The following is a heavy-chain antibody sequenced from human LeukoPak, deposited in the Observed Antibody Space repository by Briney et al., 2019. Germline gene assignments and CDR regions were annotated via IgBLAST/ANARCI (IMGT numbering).Heavy chain of an antibody. V-gene: IGHV3-53*01. D-gene: IGHD2-8*01. CDR3: GRVCLDTNGDQVWYYDL. CDR1: GFTFRSHE. Sequence: GGSLRLSCAASGFTFRSHEMNWVRQAPGRGPEWVSVIYKAGNTFYADSVKGRFTISRDNSKNTLYLQMNSLRAEGTALYYCGRVCLDTNGDQVWYYDLWGRGTLVTVSS. J-gene: IGHJ2*01. CDR2: IYKAGNT.